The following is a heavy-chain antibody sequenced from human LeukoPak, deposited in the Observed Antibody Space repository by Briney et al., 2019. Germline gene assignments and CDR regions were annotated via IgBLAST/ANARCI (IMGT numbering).Heavy chain of an antibody. CDR3: ARGPSGTMIVGGRWFDP. CDR2: INPYSGGT. J-gene: IGHJ5*02. Sequence: ASVKVSCKASGYTFTGYYMHWVRQAPGQGLEWMGWINPYSGGTNYAQKFQGRVTMTRNTSISTAYMELSSLRSEDTAVYYCARGPSGTMIVGGRWFDPWGQGTLVTVSS. CDR1: GYTFTGYY. V-gene: IGHV1-2*02. D-gene: IGHD3-22*01.